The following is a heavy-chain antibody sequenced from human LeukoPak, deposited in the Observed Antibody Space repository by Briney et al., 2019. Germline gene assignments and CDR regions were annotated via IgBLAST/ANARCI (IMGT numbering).Heavy chain of an antibody. D-gene: IGHD5-24*01. V-gene: IGHV3-23*01. CDR1: GFTFSSSV. Sequence: PGRSLRLSCVASGFTFSSSVMSWVRQAPGKGLEWVSTFSGSSGNTYYADSVKGRFTISRDNSKNTVYLQMNSLRAEETAVYYCAKREARSFEYWGQGTLVTVSS. J-gene: IGHJ4*02. CDR3: AKREARSFEY. CDR2: FSGSSGNT.